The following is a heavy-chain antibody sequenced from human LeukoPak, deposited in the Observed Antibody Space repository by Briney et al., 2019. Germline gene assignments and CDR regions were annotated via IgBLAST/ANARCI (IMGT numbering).Heavy chain of an antibody. CDR3: ATSEISTIKNFDH. V-gene: IGHV1-2*02. CDR1: GYSFTAYC. D-gene: IGHD5-24*01. J-gene: IGHJ4*02. Sequence: GASVKVSCKASGYSFTAYCIHWVRQAPAQGLEWMGWVDPSSGGTNFAEKFQGRVTMTRDTSISTAYMELSRLRSDDTAVYYCATSEISTIKNFDHWGQGTLVTVSS. CDR2: VDPSSGGT.